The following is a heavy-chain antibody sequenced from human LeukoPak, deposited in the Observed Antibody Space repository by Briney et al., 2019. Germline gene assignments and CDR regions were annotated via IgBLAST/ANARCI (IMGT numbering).Heavy chain of an antibody. Sequence: GGSLRLSCAASGFTFSDFEMNWVRQAPGKGLEWMAHVTTGGSTTFYEDSVRGRFTISRDNAESSVYLQLNSLRAEDTAVYYCATKVPGTSHFSSWRQGTLVTVSS. CDR2: VTTGGSTT. D-gene: IGHD6-19*01. V-gene: IGHV3-48*03. CDR3: ATKVPGTSHFSS. CDR1: GFTFSDFE. J-gene: IGHJ4*02.